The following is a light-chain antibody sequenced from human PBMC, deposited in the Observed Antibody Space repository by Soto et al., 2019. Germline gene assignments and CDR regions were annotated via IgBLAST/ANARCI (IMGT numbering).Light chain of an antibody. Sequence: DIQITESPSAMSASVGDRGTLTCRASQGIDKNLAWFQQKPGKVPKRLIYTTSSLQSGVPSRFSGSGFGTEFTLTISSLQLEDFATYYCLQYKTYPLTFGQGTRLEIK. V-gene: IGKV1-17*03. CDR2: TTS. J-gene: IGKJ5*01. CDR3: LQYKTYPLT. CDR1: QGIDKN.